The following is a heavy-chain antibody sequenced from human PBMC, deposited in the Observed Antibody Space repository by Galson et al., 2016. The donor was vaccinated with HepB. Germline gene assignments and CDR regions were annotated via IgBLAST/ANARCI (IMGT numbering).Heavy chain of an antibody. CDR1: GFTFNNYW. D-gene: IGHD2-21*01. CDR2: IKHDESEI. Sequence: SLRLSCAASGFTFNNYWISWVRQAPGKGLEWVANIKHDESEIYYVDSVKGRFIIFRDNARNSLYLQMHSLRGENTAMYYCAKEATYGMAYSFDYWGQGSPLTVSS. J-gene: IGHJ4*02. CDR3: AKEATYGMAYSFDY. V-gene: IGHV3-7*01.